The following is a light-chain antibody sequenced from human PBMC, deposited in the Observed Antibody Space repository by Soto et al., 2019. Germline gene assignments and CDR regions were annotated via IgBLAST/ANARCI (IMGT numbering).Light chain of an antibody. CDR2: DAS. J-gene: IGKJ2*01. Sequence: EIVLTHSPATLSLSPGERATLSCRASQSVSSYLAWYQQKPGQAPRLLIYDASNRATGIPARFSGSGSGTDFTLIISSLEPEDFAVYYCQQRSNWPPYTFGQGTKLEIK. CDR3: QQRSNWPPYT. V-gene: IGKV3-11*01. CDR1: QSVSSY.